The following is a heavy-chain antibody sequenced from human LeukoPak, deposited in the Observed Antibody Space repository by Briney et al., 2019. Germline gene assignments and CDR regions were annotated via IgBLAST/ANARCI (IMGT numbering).Heavy chain of an antibody. J-gene: IGHJ3*02. D-gene: IGHD3-3*01. Sequence: SETLSLTCTVSGGSISRDYWSWIRQPPGKGLEWIGYIDYAGRTNYNPSLKSRVTISVDTSKNQFSLKLSSVTAADTAVYYCARSVPEWPYAFDIRGQGTMVTVSS. CDR2: IDYAGRT. CDR3: ARSVPEWPYAFDI. CDR1: GGSISRDY. V-gene: IGHV4-59*12.